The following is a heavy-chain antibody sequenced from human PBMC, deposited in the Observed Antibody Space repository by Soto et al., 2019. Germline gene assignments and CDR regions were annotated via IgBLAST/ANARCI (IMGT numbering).Heavy chain of an antibody. D-gene: IGHD4-17*01. V-gene: IGHV3-74*01. CDR2: IKSDGGRT. CDR3: GRRLGVDTVTHFIY. CDR1: GFMFMSYC. J-gene: IGHJ4*02. Sequence: EVQLVESGGGLVQPGGSLRLSCSASGFMFMSYCMNWVRQVPGKGLVWVSRIKSDGGRTTYADAVKGRFTISRDNPKKTVFLQMNSLRTAETGRFYCGRRLGVDTVTHFIYWGQGTQVTVSS.